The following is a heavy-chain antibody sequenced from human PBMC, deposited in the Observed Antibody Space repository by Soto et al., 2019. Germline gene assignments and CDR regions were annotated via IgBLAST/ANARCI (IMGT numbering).Heavy chain of an antibody. J-gene: IGHJ4*02. CDR3: ARDRGDGYYFDY. D-gene: IGHD3-10*01. CDR2: IYYSGST. CDR1: GGSVNSSSSY. Sequence: SATLSXTCSVSGGSVNSSSSYWGWIRQSPGKGLEWIGYIYYSGSTNYNPSLKSRVTISIDTSKNQFSLKLASVTAADTAVYFCARDRGDGYYFDYWGQGTLVTVS. V-gene: IGHV4-61*01.